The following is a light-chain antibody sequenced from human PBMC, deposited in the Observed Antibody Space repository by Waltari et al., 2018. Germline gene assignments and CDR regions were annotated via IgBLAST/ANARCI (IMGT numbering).Light chain of an antibody. CDR2: DFS. CDR3: SSYTSSSTLV. Sequence: QSALTQPASVYGSPGQSTTISCTGTSSHVGGYNYVSCYQQHPGKAPKLMLYDFSNRPSGVSNRFSGSKSGNTASLTISGLQAEDEADYYCSSYTSSSTLVFGGGTKLTVL. J-gene: IGLJ2*01. V-gene: IGLV2-14*03. CDR1: SSHVGGYNY.